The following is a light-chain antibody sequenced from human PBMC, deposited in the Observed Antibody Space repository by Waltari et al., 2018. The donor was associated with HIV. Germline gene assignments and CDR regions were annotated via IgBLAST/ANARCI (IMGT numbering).Light chain of an antibody. CDR2: EVV. V-gene: IGLV2-14*01. CDR1: RRDVGGYNL. J-gene: IGLJ3*02. CDR3: SSYTSSSTWV. Sequence: QSALTQPASVSASPGQSITISCTGTRRDVGGYNLVSWYQQHPGKAPQLRIYEVVPRPSGVSSRFSGFKAANTAALTISGRQAEDEAYYSCSSYTSSSTWVFGGGTKLTVL.